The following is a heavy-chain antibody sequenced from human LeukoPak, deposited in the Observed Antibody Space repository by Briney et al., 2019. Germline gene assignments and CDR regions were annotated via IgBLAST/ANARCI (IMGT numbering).Heavy chain of an antibody. CDR1: GFTFSNYW. D-gene: IGHD1-26*01. V-gene: IGHV3-7*01. CDR3: ASEVGAPFGY. Sequence: GGSLRLSCAASGFTFSNYWMSWVRQAPGKGLEWVANIKQDGSEKYYVDSVKGRFTISRDNAKNSLYLQMNSLRAEDTAVYYCASEVGAPFGYWGQGTLATVSS. CDR2: IKQDGSEK. J-gene: IGHJ4*02.